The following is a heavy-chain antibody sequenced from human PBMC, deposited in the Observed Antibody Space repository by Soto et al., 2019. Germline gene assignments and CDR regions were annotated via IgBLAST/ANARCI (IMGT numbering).Heavy chain of an antibody. CDR3: AREAYCSGGSCFREDAFDI. Sequence: QVQLQESGPGLVKPSQTLSLTCTVSGGSISSGGYYWSWIRQHPGKGLEWIGYIYYSGSTYYNPSLKSRITISVDVSKNQFSLKLSSVTAADTAVYYCAREAYCSGGSCFREDAFDIWGQGTMVTVSS. CDR2: IYYSGST. V-gene: IGHV4-31*03. J-gene: IGHJ3*02. CDR1: GGSISSGGYY. D-gene: IGHD2-15*01.